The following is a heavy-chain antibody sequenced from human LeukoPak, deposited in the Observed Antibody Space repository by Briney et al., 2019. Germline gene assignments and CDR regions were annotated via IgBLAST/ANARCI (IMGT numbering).Heavy chain of an antibody. Sequence: GGSLRLSCAASGFTFSSNDMSWVRQAPGKGLEWVAFIRNDGSNKYYVDFVKGRFTIYRDNSKNTLYLQMNSLRAEDTAVYYCARGVRTYYFDYWGQGTLVTVSS. D-gene: IGHD3-10*01. CDR1: GFTFSSND. V-gene: IGHV3-30*02. J-gene: IGHJ4*02. CDR2: IRNDGSNK. CDR3: ARGVRTYYFDY.